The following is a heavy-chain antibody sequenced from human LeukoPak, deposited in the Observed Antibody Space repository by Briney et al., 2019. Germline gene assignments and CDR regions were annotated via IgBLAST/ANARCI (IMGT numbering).Heavy chain of an antibody. Sequence: QAGGSLRLSCAASGFTFSSYSMNWVRQAPGKGLEWVSPISGDGGDTHYADSVRGRFTISRANSKNTLFMQMNSLRGEDTGVYYCGKSGSRDWDYFECWGEASLVGASS. CDR3: GKSGSRDWDYFEC. V-gene: IGHV3-23*01. J-gene: IGHJ4*02. D-gene: IGHD6-19*01. CDR1: GFTFSSYS. CDR2: ISGDGGDT.